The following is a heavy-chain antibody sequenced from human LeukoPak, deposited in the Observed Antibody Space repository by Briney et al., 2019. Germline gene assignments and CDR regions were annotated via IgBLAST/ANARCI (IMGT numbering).Heavy chain of an antibody. CDR1: AGSISSYY. D-gene: IGHD2-2*01. CDR3: ARQDCSSTSCYRRLNFDY. V-gene: IGHV4-4*09. J-gene: IGHJ4*02. Sequence: SETLSLTCSVSAGSISSYYWSWIRQPPGEGLEWIGYIYTSRSTNYNPSLTSRVTISLDTSKNQFSLKLSSVTAADTAVYYCARQDCSSTSCYRRLNFDYWGQGTLVTVSS. CDR2: IYTSRST.